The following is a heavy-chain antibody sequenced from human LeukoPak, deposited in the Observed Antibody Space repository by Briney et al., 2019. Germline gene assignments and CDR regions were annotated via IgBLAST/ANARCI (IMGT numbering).Heavy chain of an antibody. D-gene: IGHD5-12*01. CDR2: MNPNSGNT. J-gene: IGHJ4*02. CDR3: ARSGFRRGYDFHFDY. CDR1: GYTFTSYD. Sequence: ASVKVSCKASGYTFTSYDINWVRQATGQGLEWMGWMNPNSGNTGYAQKLQGRVTMTTDTSTSTAYMDLRSLRSDDTAVYYCARSGFRRGYDFHFDYWGQGTLVTVSS. V-gene: IGHV1-8*01.